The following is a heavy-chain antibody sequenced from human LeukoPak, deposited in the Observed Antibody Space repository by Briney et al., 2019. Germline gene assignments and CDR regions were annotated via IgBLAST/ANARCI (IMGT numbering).Heavy chain of an antibody. J-gene: IGHJ2*01. Sequence: GGSLRLSCAASGFTFSSYAMSWVRQAPGKGLEWVSLISWDGGSTYYADSVKGRFTIPRDNSKNSLYLQMNSLRTEDTALYYCARGPHDSSGYYLHWYFDLWGRGTLVTVSS. CDR1: GFTFSSYA. CDR2: ISWDGGST. V-gene: IGHV3-43*02. CDR3: ARGPHDSSGYYLHWYFDL. D-gene: IGHD3-22*01.